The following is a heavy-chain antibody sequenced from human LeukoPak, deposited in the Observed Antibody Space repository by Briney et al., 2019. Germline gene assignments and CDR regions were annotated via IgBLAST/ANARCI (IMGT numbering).Heavy chain of an antibody. J-gene: IGHJ4*02. D-gene: IGHD3-10*01. CDR2: IYSGGST. CDR1: GFTVSSKY. V-gene: IGHV3-53*01. Sequence: TGGSLRLSCTASGFTVSSKYMSWVRQVPGKGLEWVSLIYSGGSTSYAGSVKGRFTISRDNTKNTLYLQMNSLRAEDTAVYYCATVVGASPDYFDYWGQGTLVTVSS. CDR3: ATVVGASPDYFDY.